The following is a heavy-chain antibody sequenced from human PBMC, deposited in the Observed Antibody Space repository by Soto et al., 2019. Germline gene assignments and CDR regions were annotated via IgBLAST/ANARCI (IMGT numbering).Heavy chain of an antibody. CDR2: IYIGGAT. V-gene: IGHV3-53*01. J-gene: IGHJ5*02. CDR3: AIPLQRADH. D-gene: IGHD6-25*01. CDR1: GFTVTDHY. Sequence: VGSLRLSCAVSGFTVTDHYVNCVRQSPGKCLEWVSVIYIGGATYYRDSVQGRFTLSRDPSDNSVSLHMNNLTVADTAVYFCAIPLQRADHWGLGTLVTVSS.